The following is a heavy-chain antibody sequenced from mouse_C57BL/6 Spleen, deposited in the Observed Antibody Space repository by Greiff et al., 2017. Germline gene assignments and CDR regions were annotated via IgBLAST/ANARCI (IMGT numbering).Heavy chain of an antibody. Sequence: VQLQQSGAELVRPGTSVKMSCKASGYTFTNYWIGWAKQRPGHGLEWIGDIYPGGGSTNYNEKFEGKATLTADKSSSTAYMQFSSLTSEDSAIYYCARRDSSGPYYYAMDYWGQGTSVTVSS. CDR2: IYPGGGST. J-gene: IGHJ4*01. CDR3: ARRDSSGPYYYAMDY. V-gene: IGHV1-63*01. D-gene: IGHD3-2*02. CDR1: GYTFTNYW.